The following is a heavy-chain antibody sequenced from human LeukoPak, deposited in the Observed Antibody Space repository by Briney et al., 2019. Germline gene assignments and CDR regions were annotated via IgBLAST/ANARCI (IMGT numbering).Heavy chain of an antibody. Sequence: ASVKVSCKASGYTFTSYGISWVRQAPGQGLEWMGWISAYNGNTNYAQKLQGRVIMTTDTSTSTAYMELRSLRSDDTAVYYCGRWGSYRYRSPGVLDYWGQGTLVTVSS. V-gene: IGHV1-18*01. CDR3: GRWGSYRYRSPGVLDY. CDR2: ISAYNGNT. D-gene: IGHD3-16*02. CDR1: GYTFTSYG. J-gene: IGHJ4*02.